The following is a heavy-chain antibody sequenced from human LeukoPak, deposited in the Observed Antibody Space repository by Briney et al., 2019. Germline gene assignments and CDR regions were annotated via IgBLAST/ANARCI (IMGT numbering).Heavy chain of an antibody. D-gene: IGHD4-17*01. Sequence: GGSLRLSCAASGFTFSSSAISWVRQRPGNGLEWVSFIRGGGSSTYYADSVKGRFTISRDNSKNMLFLQMSSLRAEDTAIYFCAKSIYGDFDAFDVWGQGTMVTVSS. V-gene: IGHV3-23*01. J-gene: IGHJ3*01. CDR1: GFTFSSSA. CDR3: AKSIYGDFDAFDV. CDR2: IRGGGSST.